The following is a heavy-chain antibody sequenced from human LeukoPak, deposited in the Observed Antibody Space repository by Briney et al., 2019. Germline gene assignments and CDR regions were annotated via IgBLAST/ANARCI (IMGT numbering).Heavy chain of an antibody. D-gene: IGHD3-10*01. J-gene: IGHJ4*02. V-gene: IGHV4-39*07. CDR1: GGSISSSSRSYY. Sequence: SETLSLTCTVSGGSISSSSRSYYWGWIRQPPGKGLEWIGSIYYSGSTYYNPSLKSRVTISVDTSKNQFSLKLSSVTAADTAVYYCARELGGLGSHDYWGQGTLVTVSS. CDR3: ARELGGLGSHDY. CDR2: IYYSGST.